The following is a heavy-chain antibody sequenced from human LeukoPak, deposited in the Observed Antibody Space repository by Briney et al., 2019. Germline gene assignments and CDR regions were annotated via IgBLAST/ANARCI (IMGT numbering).Heavy chain of an antibody. CDR1: GFTFSRYW. D-gene: IGHD6-13*01. CDR3: ATLAAAGTNY. V-gene: IGHV3-74*01. CDR2: ADYDGSDT. Sequence: GGSLRLSCAASGFTFSRYWMHWVRQAPGKGLVWVSRADYDGSDTSYADSVRGRFTISRDNAKNTLYLQMNSLSAEDAAVYYCATLAAAGTNYWGQGTLVTVSS. J-gene: IGHJ4*02.